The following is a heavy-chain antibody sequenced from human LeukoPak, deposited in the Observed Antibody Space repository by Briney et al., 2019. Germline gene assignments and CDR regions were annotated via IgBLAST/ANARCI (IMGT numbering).Heavy chain of an antibody. V-gene: IGHV1-8*01. CDR3: ARSVVDYYDSSGYGWFDP. D-gene: IGHD3-22*01. CDR2: MNPNSGNT. Sequence: GASVKVSCKASGYTFTSYDISWVRQATGQGLEWMGWMNPNSGNTGYAQKFQGRVTMTRNTSISTAYMELSSLRSEDTAVYYCARSVVDYYDSSGYGWFDPWGQGTLVTVSS. CDR1: GYTFTSYD. J-gene: IGHJ5*02.